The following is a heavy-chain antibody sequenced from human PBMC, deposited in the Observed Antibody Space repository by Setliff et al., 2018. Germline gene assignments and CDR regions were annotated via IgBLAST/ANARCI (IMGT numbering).Heavy chain of an antibody. CDR2: VNPIGGGA. D-gene: IGHD3-10*01. CDR1: GYIFAGYY. CDR3: ARDLNRWFGEFAFDI. Sequence: ASVKVSCKASGYIFAGYYMHWLRQTPGQGLAWMGYVNPIGGGATYAQKFQGMVTLTRDTSITTTYMELNSLRSDDTAIYYCARDLNRWFGEFAFDIWGQGTMVTVSS. J-gene: IGHJ3*02. V-gene: IGHV1-2*02.